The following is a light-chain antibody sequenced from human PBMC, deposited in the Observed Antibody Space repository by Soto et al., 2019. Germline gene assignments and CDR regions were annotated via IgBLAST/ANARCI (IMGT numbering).Light chain of an antibody. V-gene: IGKV1-27*01. CDR1: QDITNY. Sequence: DIQMTQSPSSLSASVGDRVTITCRASQDITNYLAWYQQKPGKGPKLLIYAASTLQSGVPSRSSGSGSGTDFTLTSSSLQPEDAATYVCQKCNSPPPFTFGPGTKVDIK. CDR2: AAS. CDR3: QKCNSPPPFT. J-gene: IGKJ3*01.